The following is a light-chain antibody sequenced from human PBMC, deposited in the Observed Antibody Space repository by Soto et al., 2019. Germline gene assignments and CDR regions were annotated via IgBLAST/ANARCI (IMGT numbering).Light chain of an antibody. CDR3: QESYTIPAVS. Sequence: DIQMTQSPSSLSASVGDRATITCRASQNIDNYLNWYQHKPGKAPRLLIYAASTFQSGVPSRFSGSGSGTDFTLTITGLQTEDFATYFCQESYTIPAVSFGGGTKVEIK. V-gene: IGKV1-39*01. J-gene: IGKJ4*01. CDR1: QNIDNY. CDR2: AAS.